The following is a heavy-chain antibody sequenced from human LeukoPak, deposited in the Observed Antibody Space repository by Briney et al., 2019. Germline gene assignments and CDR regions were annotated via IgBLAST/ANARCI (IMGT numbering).Heavy chain of an antibody. Sequence: GGSLRLSCAASGFTFSNYWMHWVRQAPGKGLVWVSRINSDGINTSYADSVKGRFTISRDNAKNSLYLQMNSLRAEDTALYHCARDLYGGNSIWGQGTLVTVSS. CDR2: INSDGINT. CDR3: ARDLYGGNSI. CDR1: GFTFSNYW. V-gene: IGHV3-74*01. D-gene: IGHD4-23*01. J-gene: IGHJ4*02.